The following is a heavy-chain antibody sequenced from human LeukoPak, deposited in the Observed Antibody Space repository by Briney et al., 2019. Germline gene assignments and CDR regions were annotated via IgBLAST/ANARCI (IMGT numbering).Heavy chain of an antibody. D-gene: IGHD3-10*01. CDR1: GGSFSGYY. V-gene: IGHV4-34*01. CDR2: INHSGST. J-gene: IGHJ6*03. CDR3: ARQEYYYGSGSYSLDFYYYYMDV. Sequence: SETLSLTCAVYGGSFSGYYWSWIRQPPGKGLEWIGEINHSGSTNYNPSLKSRVTISVDTSKNQFSLKLSSVTAADTAVYYCARQEYYYGSGSYSLDFYYYYMDVWGKGTTVTISS.